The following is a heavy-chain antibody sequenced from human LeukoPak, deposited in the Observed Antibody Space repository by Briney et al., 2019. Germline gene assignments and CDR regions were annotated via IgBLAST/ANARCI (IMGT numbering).Heavy chain of an antibody. CDR1: GFTYRHYG. CDR2: ITSDSRGI. J-gene: IGHJ6*04. Sequence: GGSLRLSCVASGFTYRHYGMNWVRQAPGRGLEGVSGITSDSRGIYYADSVKGRFTIYRDNAKNSLYLQMNSLRAEDTAVYYCAELGITMIGGVWGKGTTVTISS. V-gene: IGHV3-21*01. CDR3: AELGITMIGGV. D-gene: IGHD3-10*02.